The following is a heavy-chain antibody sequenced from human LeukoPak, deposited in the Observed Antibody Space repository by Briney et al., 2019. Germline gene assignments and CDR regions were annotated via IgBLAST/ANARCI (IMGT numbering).Heavy chain of an antibody. J-gene: IGHJ5*02. D-gene: IGHD2-2*02. CDR1: GGSISSSSYY. Sequence: PSETLSLTCTVSGGSISSSSYYWGWIRQPPGKGLEWIGSIYYSGSTYYNPSLKSRVTISVDTSKNQFSLKLSSETAADTAVYYCARLLGYCSSTSCYTGWFDPWGQGTLVTVSS. CDR3: ARLLGYCSSTSCYTGWFDP. CDR2: IYYSGST. V-gene: IGHV4-39*01.